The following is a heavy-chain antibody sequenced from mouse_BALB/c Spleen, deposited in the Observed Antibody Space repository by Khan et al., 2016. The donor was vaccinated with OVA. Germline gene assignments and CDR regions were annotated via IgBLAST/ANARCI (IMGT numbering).Heavy chain of an antibody. CDR2: IHPSASET. CDR1: GYSFTSYW. D-gene: IGHD1-1*01. CDR3: ARGSTVAYWYFGV. J-gene: IGHJ1*01. V-gene: IGHV1-74*01. Sequence: QVQLQQPGTELVRPGASVKLSCKASGYSFTSYWMHWVKQRPGQGLEWIGMIHPSASETTLNQKFKDRATLTVDKSSRPAYMQLSSPTSGDSAVYYCARGSTVAYWYFGVWGAGTTVTVSS.